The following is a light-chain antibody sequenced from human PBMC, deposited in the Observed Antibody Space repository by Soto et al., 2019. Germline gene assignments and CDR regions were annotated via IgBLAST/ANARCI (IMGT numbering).Light chain of an antibody. J-gene: IGKJ5*01. V-gene: IGKV1-9*01. CDR3: QQLNSYPRAT. CDR2: AAS. CDR1: HGISSY. Sequence: DIQLTQSPSFLSASVGDRVTITCRASHGISSYLAWYQQKPGKAPKLLIYAASTLQSGVPSRFSGSGSGTEFTLTISSLQPEDFATYYCQQLNSYPRATFGQGTRLEIK.